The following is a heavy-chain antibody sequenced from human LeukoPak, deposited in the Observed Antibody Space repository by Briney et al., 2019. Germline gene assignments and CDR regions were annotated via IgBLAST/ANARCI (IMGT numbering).Heavy chain of an antibody. CDR3: AKDLLLGYCSGGSCYSGAFDI. J-gene: IGHJ3*02. D-gene: IGHD2-15*01. CDR2: ISYDGSNK. V-gene: IGHV3-30*18. Sequence: GGSLRLSCAASGFTFSSYGMHWVRQAPGKGLEWVAVISYDGSNKYYADSVKGRFTIPRDNSKNTLYLQMNSLRAEDTAVYYCAKDLLLGYCSGGSCYSGAFDIWGQGTMVTVSS. CDR1: GFTFSSYG.